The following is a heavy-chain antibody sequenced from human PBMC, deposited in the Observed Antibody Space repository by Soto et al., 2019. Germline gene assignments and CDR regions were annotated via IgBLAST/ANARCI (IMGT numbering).Heavy chain of an antibody. V-gene: IGHV3-11*01. CDR2: ISRSGHTI. CDR3: ARVEDVFLYYYMGV. D-gene: IGHD1-1*01. CDR1: GFKVTDYY. J-gene: IGHJ6*03. Sequence: QAQLVESGGGLVKPGGSLTLSCAVSGFKVTDYYMSWIRQAPGKGLDWVAMISRSGHTIHYADSVNGRFTISKDNAKNSLYLQMTRLSPEDTAVYYCARVEDVFLYYYMGVWGKGTTVIVSS.